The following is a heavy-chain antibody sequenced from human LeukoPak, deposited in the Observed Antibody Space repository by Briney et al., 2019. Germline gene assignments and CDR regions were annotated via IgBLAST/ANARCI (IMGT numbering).Heavy chain of an antibody. Sequence: GALRLSCAASGFTFSSYAMTWVRQAPGKGLEWVSAIGGSGATIYYADSVKGRFTTSRDNSKNTLYLQMNSLTAEDTAVYYCAIGTANLDFWGQGTLVTVSS. CDR3: AIGTANLDF. V-gene: IGHV3-23*01. J-gene: IGHJ4*02. CDR2: IGGSGATI. CDR1: GFTFSSYA.